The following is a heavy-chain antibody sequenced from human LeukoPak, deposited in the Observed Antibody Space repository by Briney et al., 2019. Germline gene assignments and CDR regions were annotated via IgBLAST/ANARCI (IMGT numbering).Heavy chain of an antibody. CDR3: ARGFRPIVVVPAASADPQDY. J-gene: IGHJ4*02. CDR1: GSTFTGYY. CDR2: INPSGGST. Sequence: ASVKVSCKASGSTFTGYYMHWVRPAPGQGLEWMGIINPSGGSTSYAQKFQGRVTMTRDTSTSTVYMELSSLRSEDTAVYYCARGFRPIVVVPAASADPQDYWGQGTLVTVSS. D-gene: IGHD2-2*01. V-gene: IGHV1-46*01.